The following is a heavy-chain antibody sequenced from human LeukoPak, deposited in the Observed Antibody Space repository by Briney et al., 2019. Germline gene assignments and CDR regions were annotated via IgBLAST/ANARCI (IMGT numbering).Heavy chain of an antibody. J-gene: IGHJ6*02. CDR2: ISGSGGST. D-gene: IGHD6-19*01. V-gene: IGHV3-23*01. Sequence: PGASLRLSCAASGFTFSSYAMSWVRQAPGKGLEWVSAISGSGGSTYYADSVKGRFTISRGNSKNTLYLQMNSLRAEDTAVYYCAKDSEQWLVRYYYYGMDVWGQGTTVTVSS. CDR1: GFTFSSYA. CDR3: AKDSEQWLVRYYYYGMDV.